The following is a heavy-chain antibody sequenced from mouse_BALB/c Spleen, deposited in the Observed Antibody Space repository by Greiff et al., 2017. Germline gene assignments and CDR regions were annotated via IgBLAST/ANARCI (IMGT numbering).Heavy chain of an antibody. CDR1: GFTFSSYA. J-gene: IGHJ3*01. CDR2: ISSGGST. CDR3: AREDYDWFAY. D-gene: IGHD2-4*01. Sequence: EVHLVESGGGLVKPGGSLKLSCAASGFTFSSYAMSWVRQTPEKRLEWVASISSGGSTYYPDSVKGRFTISRDNARNILYLQMSSLRSEDTAMYYCAREDYDWFAYWGQGTLVTVSA. V-gene: IGHV5-6-5*01.